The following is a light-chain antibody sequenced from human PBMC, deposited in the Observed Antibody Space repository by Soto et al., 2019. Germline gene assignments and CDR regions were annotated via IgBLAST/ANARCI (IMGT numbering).Light chain of an antibody. V-gene: IGKV3-15*01. Sequence: ERVMTHSPAPLSVSPGERATLSCRASENIYTNLAWYQQKPSQPPRLLFYGASTRATGLPARFSGTGSGTEFTLTINCLQAEDSARYYCPQYDNWLNTFCQGARL. CDR1: ENIYTN. J-gene: IGKJ5*01. CDR3: PQYDNWLNT. CDR2: GAS.